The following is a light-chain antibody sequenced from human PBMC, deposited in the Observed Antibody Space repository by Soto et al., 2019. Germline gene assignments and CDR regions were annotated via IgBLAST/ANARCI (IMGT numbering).Light chain of an antibody. CDR2: GAS. J-gene: IGKJ1*01. Sequence: EVLMTQSPATLSVSPGERATLSCRASQSVGSNLARYQQKPGQAPRLLIYGASTRATGIPARFSGSGSGTDFTLTISSLQSEDFVVYFCQQYNDWPGTFGQGTKVEVK. CDR1: QSVGSN. V-gene: IGKV3-15*01. CDR3: QQYNDWPGT.